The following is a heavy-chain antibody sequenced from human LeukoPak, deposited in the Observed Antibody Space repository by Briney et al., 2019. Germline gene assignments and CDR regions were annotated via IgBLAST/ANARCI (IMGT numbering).Heavy chain of an antibody. CDR1: GGSFSGYY. CDR2: INHSGST. CDR3: ARTPRYYYDSSEGY. Sequence: SETLSLTCAVYGGSFSGYYWSWIRQPPGKGLEWIGEINHSGSTNYNPSLKSRVTISVDTSKNQFSLKLSSVTAADTAVYYCARTPRYYYDSSEGYWGQGTLVTVSS. D-gene: IGHD3-22*01. V-gene: IGHV4-34*01. J-gene: IGHJ4*02.